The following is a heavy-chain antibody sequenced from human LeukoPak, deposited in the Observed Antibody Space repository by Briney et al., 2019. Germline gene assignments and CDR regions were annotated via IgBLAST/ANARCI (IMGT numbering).Heavy chain of an antibody. D-gene: IGHD3-3*01. CDR1: GGSITSGDYY. V-gene: IGHV4-30-4*08. CDR3: ARDPALPGIRFSNY. J-gene: IGHJ4*02. CDR2: IYYLGTT. Sequence: SETLSLTCSVSGGSITSGDYYWSWIRQPPGKGLEWLGHIYYLGTTYYNPSLKSRVTISVDRSKNQFSLKLSSVTAADTAVYYCARDPALPGIRFSNYWGQGTLVTVSS.